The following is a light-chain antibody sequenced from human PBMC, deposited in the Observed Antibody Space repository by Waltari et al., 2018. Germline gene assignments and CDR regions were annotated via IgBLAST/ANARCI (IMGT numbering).Light chain of an antibody. J-gene: IGKJ1*01. Sequence: DIAMTQSPDSLAVSLGERATINCKSSRSVLYTDNNKNYLTWYQQKPGQPPQLLISWASTRESGVPERFIGSGSGTDFTLTISSLQAEDVAVYYCHQHYTTPWTFGQGTKVEIK. V-gene: IGKV4-1*01. CDR2: WAS. CDR3: HQHYTTPWT. CDR1: RSVLYTDNNKNY.